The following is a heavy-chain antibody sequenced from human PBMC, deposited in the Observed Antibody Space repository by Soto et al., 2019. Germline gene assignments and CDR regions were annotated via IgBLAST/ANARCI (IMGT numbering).Heavy chain of an antibody. J-gene: IGHJ4*02. CDR1: GFTFSSYD. CDR2: ISSNGGTT. D-gene: IGHD1-7*01. V-gene: IGHV3-64*01. Sequence: EVQLAESGGGMVQPGGSLRLSCVASGFTFSSYDMHGVRQAPGKGLEYVSSISSNGGTTYYGNSVKGRFTISRDDSKNTLYLQMGSLRAEDMAVYYCVRRVSGNYDYWGQGTLVPVSS. CDR3: VRRVSGNYDY.